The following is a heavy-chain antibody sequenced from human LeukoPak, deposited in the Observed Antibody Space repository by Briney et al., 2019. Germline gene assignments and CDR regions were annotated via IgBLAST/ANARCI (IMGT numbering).Heavy chain of an antibody. J-gene: IGHJ4*02. CDR3: ARNRYSSGWYYFDY. V-gene: IGHV4-59*01. CDR1: GGSISSYY. D-gene: IGHD6-19*01. CDR2: IYYSGST. Sequence: SETLSLTCSVSGGSISSYYWSWIRQPPGKGLEWIGYIYYSGSTNYNPSLKSRVTISVDTSKNRFSLRLSSVTAADTAVYYCARNRYSSGWYYFDYWGQGTLVTVSS.